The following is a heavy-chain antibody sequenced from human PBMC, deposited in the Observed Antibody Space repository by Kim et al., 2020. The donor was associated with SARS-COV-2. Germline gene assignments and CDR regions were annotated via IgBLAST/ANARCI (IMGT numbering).Heavy chain of an antibody. V-gene: IGHV3-23*01. CDR3: AKDGVVVVAAAYYFDY. CDR2: ISGSGGST. CDR1: GFTFSSYA. D-gene: IGHD2-15*01. J-gene: IGHJ4*02. Sequence: GGSLRLSCAASGFTFSSYAMSWVRQAPGKGLEWVSAISGSGGSTYYADSVKGRFTISRDNSKNTLYLQMNSLRAEDTAVYYCAKDGVVVVAAAYYFDYWGQGTLVTVSS.